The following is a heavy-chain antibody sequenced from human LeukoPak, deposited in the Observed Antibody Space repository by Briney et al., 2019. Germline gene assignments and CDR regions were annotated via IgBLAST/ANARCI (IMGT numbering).Heavy chain of an antibody. Sequence: PGGSLRLSCAASGFTFSDYYMSWLRQAPGKGLEWVSYISSSSSYTNYADSVKGRFTISRDNAKNSLYPQMNSLRAEDTAVYYCARDGLNYYGDYDSWYFDLWGRGTLVTVSS. V-gene: IGHV3-11*06. J-gene: IGHJ2*01. CDR1: GFTFSDYY. CDR2: ISSSSSYT. D-gene: IGHD4-17*01. CDR3: ARDGLNYYGDYDSWYFDL.